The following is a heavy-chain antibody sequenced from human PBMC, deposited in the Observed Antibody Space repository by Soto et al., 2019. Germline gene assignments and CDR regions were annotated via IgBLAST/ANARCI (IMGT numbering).Heavy chain of an antibody. J-gene: IGHJ4*02. CDR1: GFTFSSYA. CDR3: ARDDY. Sequence: GGSLRLSCAASGFTFSSYAMHWVRQAPGKGLEWVAVISYDGSNKYYADSVKGRFTISRDNSKNTLYLQMNSLRAEDTAVYYCARDDYWGQGTLVTVSS. CDR2: ISYDGSNK. V-gene: IGHV3-30-3*01.